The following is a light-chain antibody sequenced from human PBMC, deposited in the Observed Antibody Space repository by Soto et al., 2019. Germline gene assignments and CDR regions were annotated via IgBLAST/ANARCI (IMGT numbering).Light chain of an antibody. V-gene: IGKV1-5*03. CDR3: QQYNSYMWT. Sequence: DIQMTQSPSTLSGSVGDRVTITCRASQTISSWLAWYQQKPGKAPKLLIYKASTLKSGVPSRFSGSGSGTEFTLTISSLQPDDFAVYYCQQYNSYMWTFGQGTKVDI. CDR2: KAS. J-gene: IGKJ1*01. CDR1: QTISSW.